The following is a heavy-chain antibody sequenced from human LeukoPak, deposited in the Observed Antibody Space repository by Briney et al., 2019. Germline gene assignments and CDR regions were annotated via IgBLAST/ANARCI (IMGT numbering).Heavy chain of an antibody. CDR3: AKDIGWFGELLGCFDY. J-gene: IGHJ4*02. CDR2: IRYDGSNK. Sequence: GGSLRLSCAASGFTFSSYGMHWVRQAPGKGLEWVAFIRYDGSNKYYADSVKGRFTISRDNSKNTLYLQMNSLRAEDTAAYYCAKDIGWFGELLGCFDYWGQGTLVTVPS. V-gene: IGHV3-30*02. D-gene: IGHD3-10*01. CDR1: GFTFSSYG.